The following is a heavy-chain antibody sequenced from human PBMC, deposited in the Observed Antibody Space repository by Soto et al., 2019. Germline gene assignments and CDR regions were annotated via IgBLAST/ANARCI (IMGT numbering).Heavy chain of an antibody. CDR2: IYYSGST. CDR3: ARESVPRRLEMATKRAFDI. CDR1: GGSISSGDYY. V-gene: IGHV4-30-4*01. D-gene: IGHD5-12*01. J-gene: IGHJ3*02. Sequence: SETLSLTCTVSGGSISSGDYYWSWIRQPPGKGLEWIGYIYYSGSTYYNPSLKSRVTISVDTSKNQFSLKLSSVTAADTAVYYCARESVPRRLEMATKRAFDIWGQGTMVTVSS.